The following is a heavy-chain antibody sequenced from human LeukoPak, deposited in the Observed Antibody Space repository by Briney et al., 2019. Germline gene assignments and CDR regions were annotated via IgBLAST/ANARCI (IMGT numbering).Heavy chain of an antibody. CDR2: IKQDGSEK. J-gene: IGHJ5*02. V-gene: IGHV3-7*03. CDR3: ARESLLWFGELWGGFDP. D-gene: IGHD3-10*01. CDR1: GFTFSSYW. Sequence: PGGSLRLSCAASGFTFSSYWMSWVRQAPGKGLEWVANIKQDGSEKYYVDSVKGRFTISRDNDKNSLYLQMNSLRAEDTAVYYCARESLLWFGELWGGFDPWGQGTLVTVSS.